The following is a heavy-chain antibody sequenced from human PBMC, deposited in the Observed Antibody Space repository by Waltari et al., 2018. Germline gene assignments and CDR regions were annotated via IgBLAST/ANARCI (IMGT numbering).Heavy chain of an antibody. CDR1: GFTVRANY. Sequence: EGQLVESGGALVQPGGSRRLPCAVSGFTVRANYVTCVRQVPGKGLEWLSVIYAGGTTFYADSVKDRFIVSRDNPKNTVYLQMNTLRPDDTAIYYCARADSSGWYGFDYWGQGSLVTVSS. D-gene: IGHD6-19*01. V-gene: IGHV3-66*01. CDR2: IYAGGTT. J-gene: IGHJ4*02. CDR3: ARADSSGWYGFDY.